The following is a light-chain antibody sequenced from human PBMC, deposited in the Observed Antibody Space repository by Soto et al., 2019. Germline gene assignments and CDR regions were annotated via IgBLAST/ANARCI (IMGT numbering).Light chain of an antibody. V-gene: IGLV2-8*01. CDR3: WSYAGRNTYV. Sequence: QSVLTQPPSASGSPGQSVSISCTGTVRNVGGYNYVSWYHQIPGKAPKLIIYEVDKRPSGVPDRFSGSKAGSTASLTISGLQAEDEGDYYCWSYAGRNTYVFGSGTKLTVL. CDR1: VRNVGGYNY. J-gene: IGLJ1*01. CDR2: EVD.